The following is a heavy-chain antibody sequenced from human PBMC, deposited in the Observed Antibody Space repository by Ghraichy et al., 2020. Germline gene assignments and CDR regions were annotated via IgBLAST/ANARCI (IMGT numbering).Heavy chain of an antibody. J-gene: IGHJ3*02. V-gene: IGHV1-2*02. CDR1: GYPFTGYY. D-gene: IGHD3-22*01. CDR3: ASLPGYYDSSGYTPASGHDAFDI. CDR2: INPNSGGT. Sequence: ASVKVSCKASGYPFTGYYMHWVRQAPGQGLEWMGWINPNSGGTNYAQKFQGRVTMTRDTSISTAYMELSRLRSDDTAVYYCASLPGYYDSSGYTPASGHDAFDIWGQGTMVTVSS.